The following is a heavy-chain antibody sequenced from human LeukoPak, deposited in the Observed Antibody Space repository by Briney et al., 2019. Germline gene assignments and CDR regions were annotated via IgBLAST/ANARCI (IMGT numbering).Heavy chain of an antibody. CDR3: AKIGVIGHWSYDL. D-gene: IGHD3/OR15-3a*01. V-gene: IGHV3-23*01. CDR1: GFPFSSHG. Sequence: VGSLRLSCAASGFPFSSHGMSWVRQAPGKGPEWVSSISSGSDYTFYADSVRGRFTIFRDNSKNTMYLQMNSLRVGDTAVYYCAKIGVIGHWSYDLWGRGTLVTVSS. J-gene: IGHJ2*01. CDR2: ISSGSDYT.